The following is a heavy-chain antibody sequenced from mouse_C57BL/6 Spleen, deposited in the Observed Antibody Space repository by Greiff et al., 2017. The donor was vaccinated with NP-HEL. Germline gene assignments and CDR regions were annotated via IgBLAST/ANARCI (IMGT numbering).Heavy chain of an antibody. CDR1: GFTFSDYG. CDR3: ARDRYYAMDY. Sequence: VQLKESGGGLVKPGGSLKLSCAASGFTFSDYGMHWVRQAPEKGLEWVAYISSGSSTIYYADTVKGRFTISRDNAKNTLFLQMTSLRSEDTAMYYCARDRYYAMDYWGQGTSVTVSS. CDR2: ISSGSSTI. V-gene: IGHV5-17*01. J-gene: IGHJ4*01.